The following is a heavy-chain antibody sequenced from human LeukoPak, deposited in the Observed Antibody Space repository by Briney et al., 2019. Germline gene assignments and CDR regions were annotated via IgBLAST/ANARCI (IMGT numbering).Heavy chain of an antibody. CDR3: ARGATNFIFDY. CDR1: GGSIISTNW. V-gene: IGHV4-4*02. Sequence: SETLSLTCAVSGGSIISTNWWSWVRQPPGKGLEWIGEIYHSGSTNYNPSLKSRVTISVDNSKNQFSLNLSSVTAADTAVYYCARGATNFIFDYWGRGTLVTVSS. CDR2: IYHSGST. D-gene: IGHD1-26*01. J-gene: IGHJ4*02.